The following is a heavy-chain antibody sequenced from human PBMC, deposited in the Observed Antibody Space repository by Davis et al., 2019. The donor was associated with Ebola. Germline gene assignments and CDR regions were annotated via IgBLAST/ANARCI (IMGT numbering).Heavy chain of an antibody. CDR1: GFTFSRYP. CDR3: AKDNRNIWSEV. D-gene: IGHD2/OR15-2a*01. CDR2: ISGSGGGT. Sequence: PGGSLRLSCAASGFTFSRYPMSWVRQAPGKGLEWVSAISGSGGGTYYADSVKGRFTISRDNSKNTLYLQMNGLRVEDTAIYYCAKDNRNIWSEVWGQGTMVTVSS. V-gene: IGHV3-23*01. J-gene: IGHJ3*01.